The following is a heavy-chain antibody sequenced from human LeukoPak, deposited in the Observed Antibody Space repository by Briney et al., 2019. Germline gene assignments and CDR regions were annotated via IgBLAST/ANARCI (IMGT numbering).Heavy chain of an antibody. D-gene: IGHD3-22*01. CDR3: AKGPELGSGYHPDY. Sequence: HPGGSLTLSCAASGFTFSSAAMTWVRQAPGQGLEWVSTITGNDDRTYYTASVKGRFTISRDYYRNTLHLQMNSLRTEDTAIYYCAKGPELGSGYHPDYWGQGTMVTVSS. CDR2: ITGNDDRT. J-gene: IGHJ4*02. V-gene: IGHV3-23*01. CDR1: GFTFSSAA.